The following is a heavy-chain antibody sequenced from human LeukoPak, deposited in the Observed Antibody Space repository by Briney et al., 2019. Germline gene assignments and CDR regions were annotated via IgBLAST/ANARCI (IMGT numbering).Heavy chain of an antibody. V-gene: IGHV4-30-4*01. J-gene: IGHJ4*02. CDR2: IYYSGST. CDR1: GGSISSGDYY. D-gene: IGHD6-19*01. Sequence: SETLSLTCTVSGGSISSGDYYWSWIRQPPGKGLEWIGYIYYSGSTYYNPSLKSRVTISVDTSKNQFSLKLSSVTAADTAVYYCARQTIAVAGTLDYWGQGTLVTVSS. CDR3: ARQTIAVAGTLDY.